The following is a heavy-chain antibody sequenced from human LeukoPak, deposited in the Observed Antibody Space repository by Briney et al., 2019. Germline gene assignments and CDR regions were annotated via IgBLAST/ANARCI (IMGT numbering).Heavy chain of an antibody. CDR1: GFTVSSNY. J-gene: IGHJ4*02. CDR2: ISSSGSTI. V-gene: IGHV3-11*04. CDR3: ARDSSWCGTTYVDY. D-gene: IGHD6-13*01. Sequence: GGSLRLSCAASGFTVSSNYMSWVRQAPGKGLEWVSYISSSGSTIYYADSVKGRFTISRDNAKNSLYLQMNSLRAEDTAVYYCARDSSWCGTTYVDYWGQGTLVTVSS.